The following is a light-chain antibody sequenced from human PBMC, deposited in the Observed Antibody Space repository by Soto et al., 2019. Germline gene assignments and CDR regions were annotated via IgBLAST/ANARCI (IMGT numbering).Light chain of an antibody. CDR2: GAS. Sequence: EVVLKPSPGTLSLSTGDRATLSCGASQSVGSSDLAWYQQNPGQAPRLLIYGASTRATGIPDSFSGSGSGTAYTLTISRLEPEDFAVYYCQQYINSPCTFGQGTKVEI. J-gene: IGKJ1*01. CDR1: QSVGSSD. CDR3: QQYINSPCT. V-gene: IGKV3-20*01.